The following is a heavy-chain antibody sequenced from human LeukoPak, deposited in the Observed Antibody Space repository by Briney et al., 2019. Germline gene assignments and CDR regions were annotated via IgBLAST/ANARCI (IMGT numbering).Heavy chain of an antibody. Sequence: PSETLSLICTVSGGSVSSSSYYWSWIRQPPGKGLEWIGYIYYSGSTNYNPSLKSRVTISVDTSKNQFSLKLSSVTAADTAMYYCARDRLTTVTRYYGMDVWGKGTTVTVSS. CDR1: GGSVSSSSYY. D-gene: IGHD4-17*01. V-gene: IGHV4-61*01. J-gene: IGHJ6*04. CDR3: ARDRLTTVTRYYGMDV. CDR2: IYYSGST.